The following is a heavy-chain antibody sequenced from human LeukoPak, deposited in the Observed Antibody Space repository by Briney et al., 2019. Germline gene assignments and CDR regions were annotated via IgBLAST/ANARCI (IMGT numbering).Heavy chain of an antibody. V-gene: IGHV3-30-3*01. CDR1: GFTFSSYA. CDR2: ISYDGSNK. D-gene: IGHD3-9*01. CDR3: ARVHENYDISTGYYTRYYYYYMDV. J-gene: IGHJ6*03. Sequence: GGSLRLSCAASGFTFSSYAMHWVRQAPGKGLEWVAVISYDGSNKYYADSVKGRFTISRDNSKNTLYLQMNSLRAEDTAVYYCARVHENYDISTGYYTRYYYYYMDVWGKGTTVTVSS.